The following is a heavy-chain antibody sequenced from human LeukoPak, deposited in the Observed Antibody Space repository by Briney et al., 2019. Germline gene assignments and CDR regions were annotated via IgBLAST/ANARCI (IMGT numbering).Heavy chain of an antibody. CDR2: IKSNTEGGTT. J-gene: IGHJ4*02. Sequence: GRSLRLSCTASGFTFSNAWMTWVRQAPGKGLEWVGRIKSNTEGGTTDYAAPVKDRFTISRDDSKNTLYLQMNSLKTEDTAVYYCTRYRSSTSYYFDYWGQGTLVTVSS. V-gene: IGHV3-15*01. CDR1: GFTFSNAW. D-gene: IGHD2-2*01. CDR3: TRYRSSTSYYFDY.